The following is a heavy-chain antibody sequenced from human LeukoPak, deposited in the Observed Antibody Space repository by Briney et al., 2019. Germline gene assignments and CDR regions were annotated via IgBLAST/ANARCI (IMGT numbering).Heavy chain of an antibody. CDR1: GFTFSSYW. D-gene: IGHD1-26*01. J-gene: IGHJ4*02. CDR2: IKQDGSEK. Sequence: GRSLRLSCAASGFTFSSYWMSWVRQAPGKGLEWVANIKQDGSEKYYVDSVKGRFTISRDNAKNSLYLQMNSLRAEDTAVYYCARSYRRWDQRFDYWGQGTLVTVSS. CDR3: ARSYRRWDQRFDY. V-gene: IGHV3-7*01.